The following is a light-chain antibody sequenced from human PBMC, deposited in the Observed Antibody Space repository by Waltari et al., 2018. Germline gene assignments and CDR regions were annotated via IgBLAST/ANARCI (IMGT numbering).Light chain of an antibody. CDR2: AAS. J-gene: IGKJ1*01. CDR3: QQSYSTPWT. CDR1: QSISSY. Sequence: DIQMTQSQSSLSASLVHRVTITCRASQSISSYLIWYHHKPGKAPKLLIDAASSLQSGVPSRFSGSGSGTDFTLTISSLQPEDFATYYCQQSYSTPWTFGQGTKVEIK. V-gene: IGKV1-39*01.